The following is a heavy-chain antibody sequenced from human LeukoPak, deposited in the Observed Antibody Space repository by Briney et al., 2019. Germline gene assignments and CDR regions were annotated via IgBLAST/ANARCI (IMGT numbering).Heavy chain of an antibody. CDR2: IYPADSDT. V-gene: IGHV5-51*01. Sequence: GESLKISCKGSGYSFASNWIGWVRQMPGKGLEWMGSIYPADSDTRYSPSFQGQVTISADKSISTAYLQWSSLKASDTAIYYCARNYGILTGYYPFDHWGQGTLVTVSS. CDR3: ARNYGILTGYYPFDH. D-gene: IGHD3-9*01. CDR1: GYSFASNW. J-gene: IGHJ5*02.